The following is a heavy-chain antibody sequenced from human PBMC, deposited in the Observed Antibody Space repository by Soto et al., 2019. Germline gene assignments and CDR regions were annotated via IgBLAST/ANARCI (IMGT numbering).Heavy chain of an antibody. D-gene: IGHD3-16*01. CDR1: GFTFSSYA. V-gene: IGHV3-23*01. J-gene: IGHJ4*02. Sequence: GGSLRLSCAASGFTFSSYAMSWVRQAPGKGLEWVSAISGSGGSTYYADSVKGRFTISRDNSKNTLYLQMNSLRAEDTAVYYCANFRRGGAMPGPDYSGQGTLATVS. CDR3: ANFRRGGAMPGPDY. CDR2: ISGSGGST.